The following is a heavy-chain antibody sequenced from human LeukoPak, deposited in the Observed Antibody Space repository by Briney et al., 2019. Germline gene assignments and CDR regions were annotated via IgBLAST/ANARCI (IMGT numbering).Heavy chain of an antibody. Sequence: SETLSLTCTVSGYSISSGYYWGWIRQPPGQGLEWIGRIYHSGSTYYNQSLKSRVTISVDTSKNNVSLKLSSVTAADTAVYYCAITYYYGSGSQNWFYPSGQGTLVTVSS. D-gene: IGHD3-10*01. CDR3: AITYYYGSGSQNWFYP. V-gene: IGHV4-38-2*02. CDR1: GYSISSGYY. J-gene: IGHJ5*02. CDR2: IYHSGST.